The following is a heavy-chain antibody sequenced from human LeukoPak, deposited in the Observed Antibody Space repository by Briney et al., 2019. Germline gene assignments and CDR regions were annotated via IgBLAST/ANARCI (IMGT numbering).Heavy chain of an antibody. V-gene: IGHV4-59*01. CDR2: IHYSGST. CDR3: AREGDGDYLSDWYFDI. D-gene: IGHD4-17*01. J-gene: IGHJ2*01. CDR1: GGSISSYY. Sequence: PSETLSLTCTVSGGSISSYYWQWIRQPPGKGLEWIGLIHYSGSTNYNPSLKSRLTMSVDTSKNQFSLKLNSVTAADTAVYYCAREGDGDYLSDWYFDIWGRGTLVTVSS.